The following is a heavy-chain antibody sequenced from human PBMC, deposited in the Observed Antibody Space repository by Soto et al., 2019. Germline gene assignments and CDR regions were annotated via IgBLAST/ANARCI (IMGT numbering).Heavy chain of an antibody. CDR2: IVVGSGNT. CDR3: ARGSRDYYYYYMDV. V-gene: IGHV1-58*01. J-gene: IGHJ6*03. Sequence: SVKVSCKASGFTFTSSAVQWVRQARGQRLEWIGWIVVGSGNTNYAQKFQERVTITRDMSTSTAYMELSSLRSDDTAVYYCARGSRDYYYYYMDVWGKGTTVTVSS. CDR1: GFTFTSSA.